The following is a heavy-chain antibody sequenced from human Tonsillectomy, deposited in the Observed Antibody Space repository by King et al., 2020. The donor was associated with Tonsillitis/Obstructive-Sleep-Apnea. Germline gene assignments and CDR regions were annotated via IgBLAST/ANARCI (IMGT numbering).Heavy chain of an antibody. CDR1: GGSFSGYY. CDR2: INHSGST. CDR3: ARGRYDYIWGSYRFDY. J-gene: IGHJ4*02. V-gene: IGHV4-34*01. Sequence: VQLQQWGAGLLKPSETLSLTCAVYGGSFSGYYWSWLRQPPGKGLEWIGEINHSGSTNYNPSLKSRVTISVDTSKNQFSLKLSSVTAADTAVYYCARGRYDYIWGSYRFDYWGQGTLVTVSS. D-gene: IGHD3-16*02.